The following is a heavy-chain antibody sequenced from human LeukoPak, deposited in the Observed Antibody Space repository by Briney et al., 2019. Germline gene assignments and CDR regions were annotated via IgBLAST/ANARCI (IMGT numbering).Heavy chain of an antibody. D-gene: IGHD3-22*01. CDR1: GGSISSYY. V-gene: IGHV4-59*08. CDR3: ARHYDSSGYWYYFDY. CDR2: IYYSGST. J-gene: IGHJ4*02. Sequence: SETLSLTCTVSGGSISSYYWSWIRQPPGKELEWIGYIYYSGSTNYNPSLKSRVTISVDTSKNQFSLKLNSVTAADTAVYYCARHYDSSGYWYYFDYWGQGTLVTVSS.